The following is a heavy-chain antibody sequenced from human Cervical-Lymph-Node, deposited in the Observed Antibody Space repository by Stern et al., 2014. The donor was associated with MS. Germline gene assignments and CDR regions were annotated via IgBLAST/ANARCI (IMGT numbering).Heavy chain of an antibody. CDR2: INANSGDT. J-gene: IGHJ4*02. D-gene: IGHD1-26*01. CDR3: ARMIIVGASTLDY. Sequence: QVQLVQSGAEVKEPGASVKVSCKASGYTFSDYYIHWVRQAPGQGLEWMGWINANSGDTKFAQKFQGRFTMTRDTSISTAYMELNGLRSDDTAVFYCARMIIVGASTLDYWGQGTLVTVSS. V-gene: IGHV1-2*02. CDR1: GYTFSDYY.